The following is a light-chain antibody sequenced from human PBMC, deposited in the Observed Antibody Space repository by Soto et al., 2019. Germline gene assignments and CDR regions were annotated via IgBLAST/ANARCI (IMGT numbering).Light chain of an antibody. J-gene: IGKJ1*01. CDR3: QQSFRTPLT. Sequence: DIQMTQSPYTLSASVGDRVTITCRASQGISTWLAWYQQKPGTAPKLLIYDASSLESGVPSRFSGSGSGTDFTLTISSLQPEDFATYYCQQSFRTPLTFGQGTKVDIK. V-gene: IGKV1-5*01. CDR2: DAS. CDR1: QGISTW.